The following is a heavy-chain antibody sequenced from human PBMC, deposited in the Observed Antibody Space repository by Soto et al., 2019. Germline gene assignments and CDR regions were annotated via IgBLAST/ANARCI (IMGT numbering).Heavy chain of an antibody. CDR3: ATDRGRGTNTRVVITAGHLGF. Sequence: EVQLVESGGALVQPGGSLRLSCAASGFTFSSYWMYWVRQAPGKGLVWVSRLDTEGGRTIYADSVKGRFTISRDNARKTQSLQTESLTGEDSAVNYCATDRGRGTNTRVVITAGHLGFGGKGTRVTFSS. D-gene: IGHD3-22*01. V-gene: IGHV3-74*01. CDR1: GFTFSSYW. CDR2: LDTEGGRT. J-gene: IGHJ6*04.